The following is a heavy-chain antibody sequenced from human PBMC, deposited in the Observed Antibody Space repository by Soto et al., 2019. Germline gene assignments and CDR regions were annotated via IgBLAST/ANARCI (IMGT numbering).Heavy chain of an antibody. CDR2: ISSYSTTI. CDR3: ERQGRGDY. CDR1: GFTFSSYS. J-gene: IGHJ4*02. Sequence: EVQLVESGGGLVQPGGSLRLSCAASGFTFSSYSMNWVRQAPGKGLEWVSYISSYSTTIYYADSVKGRFTISRDNAKKSPELQINSLTAHDTAVYYFERQGRGDYRGQGTLVTVSS. V-gene: IGHV3-48*01. D-gene: IGHD3-10*01.